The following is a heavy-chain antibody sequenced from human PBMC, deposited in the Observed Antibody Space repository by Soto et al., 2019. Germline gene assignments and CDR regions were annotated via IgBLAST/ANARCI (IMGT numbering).Heavy chain of an antibody. CDR1: GFTFSSYS. D-gene: IGHD2-21*02. Sequence: GGSLRLSCAASGFTFSSYSMNWVRQAPGKGLEWVSSISSSSSYIYYADSVKGRFTISRDNAKNSLYLQMNSLRAEDTAVYYCARSDTLAYCGGDCYSGGVLGYYYYGMDVWGQGTTVTV. CDR3: ARSDTLAYCGGDCYSGGVLGYYYYGMDV. J-gene: IGHJ6*02. CDR2: ISSSSSYI. V-gene: IGHV3-21*01.